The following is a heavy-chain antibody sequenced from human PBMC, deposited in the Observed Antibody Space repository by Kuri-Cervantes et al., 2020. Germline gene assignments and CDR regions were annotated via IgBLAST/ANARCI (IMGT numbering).Heavy chain of an antibody. CDR1: GFTVSRNY. Sequence: GGSLRLSCAASGFTVSRNYMSWVRQAPGKGLEWVSVIYSGGSTYYADSVKGRFTISRDNSKNTLYLQMNSLRAEDTAVYYCARGRQDYDILTGYYSAIYFDYWGQGTLVTVSS. CDR2: IYSGGST. V-gene: IGHV3-53*01. CDR3: ARGRQDYDILTGYYSAIYFDY. J-gene: IGHJ4*02. D-gene: IGHD3-9*01.